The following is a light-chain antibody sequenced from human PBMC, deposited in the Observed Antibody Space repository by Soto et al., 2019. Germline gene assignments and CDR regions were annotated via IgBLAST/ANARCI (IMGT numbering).Light chain of an antibody. CDR1: SGHSSYA. CDR2: LNSDGSH. V-gene: IGLV4-69*01. J-gene: IGLJ2*01. Sequence: QAVVTQSPSASASLGASVKLTCTLSSGHSSYAIAWHQQQPEKGPRYLMKLNSDGSHSKGDGIPDRFSGYSSGAKRYLTISSLQSEDDADYYCQTWGTGIEVFGGGTQLTVL. CDR3: QTWGTGIEV.